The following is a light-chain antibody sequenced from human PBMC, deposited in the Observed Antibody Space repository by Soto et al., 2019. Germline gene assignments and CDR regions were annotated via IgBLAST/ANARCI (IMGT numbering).Light chain of an antibody. J-gene: IGLJ3*02. CDR2: KVT. CDR3: SSFASSNTWV. V-gene: IGLV2-8*01. CDR1: SSDVGAYNY. Sequence: QSALTQPPSASGSPGQSVTISCTGTSSDVGAYNYVSWYQQHAGKAPKLVIYKVTKRPSGVPDRFSGSKSANTASLTVSGLQAEDEADYYCSSFASSNTWVFGGGTRLTV.